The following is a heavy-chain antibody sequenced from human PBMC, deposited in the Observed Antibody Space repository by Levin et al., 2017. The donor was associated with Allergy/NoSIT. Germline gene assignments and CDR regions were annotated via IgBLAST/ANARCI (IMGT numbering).Heavy chain of an antibody. CDR2: IYTSGST. CDR1: GDSITLYY. Sequence: SQTLSLTCTVSGDSITLYYWSWIRQPAGKGLEWIGRIYTSGSTDYNPSLKSRVTMSVDTSKNQFSLKLTSVTAADTAIYYCARAPPYYTSRGGFHDVFHSWGQGTMVTVSS. V-gene: IGHV4-4*07. CDR3: ARAPPYYTSRGGFHDVFHS. D-gene: IGHD3-22*01. J-gene: IGHJ3*02.